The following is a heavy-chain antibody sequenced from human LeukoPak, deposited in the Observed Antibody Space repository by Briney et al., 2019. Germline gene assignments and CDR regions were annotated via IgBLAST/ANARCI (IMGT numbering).Heavy chain of an antibody. CDR3: ARLYLPYTSAWYGSAFDI. CDR1: GGSFSGYY. Sequence: SETLSLTCAVYGGSFSGYYWSWIRQPPGKGLEWIGEINHSGSTNYNPSLKSRVTISVDTSKNQFSLKLRSVTAADTAVYYCARLYLPYTSAWYGSAFDIWGQGTMVTVSS. V-gene: IGHV4-34*01. CDR2: INHSGST. D-gene: IGHD6-13*01. J-gene: IGHJ3*02.